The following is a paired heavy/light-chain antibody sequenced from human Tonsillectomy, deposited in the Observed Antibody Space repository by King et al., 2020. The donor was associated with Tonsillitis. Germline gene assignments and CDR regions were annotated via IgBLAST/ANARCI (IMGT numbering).Light chain of an antibody. CDR2: KAS. CDR3: QQYDTYPIT. CDR1: QSIGRW. J-gene: IGKJ5*01. V-gene: IGKV1-5*03. Sequence: DIRMTQSPSTLSASVGDRVTITCRASQSIGRWLAWYQQKQGRTPKLLIYKASNVEDGVPSRFSGSGSGTEFTLTITSLQPDDFASYYCQQYDTYPITFGPGTRLDI.
Heavy chain of an antibody. D-gene: IGHD3-16*01. CDR1: GFAFNNYG. CDR3: ARAGRYQFIGGDLDS. Sequence: QVHIVESGGDMVQPWDSLRLSCVTSGFAFNNYGMHWVRQAPGKGPEWLAVISSDGKNQYYADSVRDRFIISRDNGKNTVYLHMDYLQVDDTAVYYCARAGRYQFIGGDLDSWGQGTLVAVSS. CDR2: ISSDGKNQ. J-gene: IGHJ4*02. V-gene: IGHV3-33*03.